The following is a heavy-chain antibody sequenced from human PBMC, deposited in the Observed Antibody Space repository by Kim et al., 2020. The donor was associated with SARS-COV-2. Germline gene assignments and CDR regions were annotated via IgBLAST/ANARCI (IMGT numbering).Heavy chain of an antibody. D-gene: IGHD2-2*01. J-gene: IGHJ4*02. CDR2: INYSGST. Sequence: SETLSLTCTVSGGSISSSSYYWGWIRQPPGKGLEWIGSINYSGSTYYNPSLKSRVTISVDTSKNQFSLKLSSVTAADTAVYYCARDYRIVVVPATILAWGQGTLVAVSS. CDR1: GGSISSSSYY. V-gene: IGHV4-39*02. CDR3: ARDYRIVVVPATILA.